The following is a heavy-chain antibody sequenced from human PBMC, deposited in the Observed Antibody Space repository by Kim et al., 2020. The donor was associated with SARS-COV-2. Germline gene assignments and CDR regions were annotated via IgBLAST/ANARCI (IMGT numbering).Heavy chain of an antibody. CDR3: ATAKEGVVTAILWSDY. CDR2: ISGSGGRT. Sequence: GGSLRLSCAASGFTFSSYAMSWVRQAPGKGLEWVSGISGSGGRTYYADSVKGRFTISRDNSKNTLYMQMNSLRGEDTALYYCATAKEGVVTAILWSDYWGQGTLVTVSS. J-gene: IGHJ4*02. V-gene: IGHV3-23*01. CDR1: GFTFSSYA. D-gene: IGHD2-21*02.